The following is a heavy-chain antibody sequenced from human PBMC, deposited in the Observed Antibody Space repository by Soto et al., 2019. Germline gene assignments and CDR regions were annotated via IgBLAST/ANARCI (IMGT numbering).Heavy chain of an antibody. CDR1: GFTFSSDG. CDR3: SKDLDLANWFDP. CDR2: ISYDGSNK. Sequence: QVQLVESGGGVVQPGRSLRLSCAASGFTFSSDGMHWVHQAPGKGLEWVAVISYDGSNKYYADSVKGRFTISRDNSKNTLYLQMNSLRAEDTAVYYCSKDLDLANWFDPWGQGTLVTVSS. V-gene: IGHV3-30*18. J-gene: IGHJ5*02.